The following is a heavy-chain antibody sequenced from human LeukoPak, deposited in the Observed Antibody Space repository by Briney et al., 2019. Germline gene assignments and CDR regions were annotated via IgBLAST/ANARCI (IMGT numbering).Heavy chain of an antibody. J-gene: IGHJ4*02. CDR2: ISSSGKTI. D-gene: IGHD4-23*01. Sequence: GGSLRLSCAASGFTFSSHGMHWVRQAPGKGLEWVSYISSSGKTIYYADSVKGRFTISRDNAKSSLYLQMNSLRAEDTAVYYCARQVTGRFDYWGQGTLVTVSS. V-gene: IGHV3-48*04. CDR1: GFTFSSHG. CDR3: ARQVTGRFDY.